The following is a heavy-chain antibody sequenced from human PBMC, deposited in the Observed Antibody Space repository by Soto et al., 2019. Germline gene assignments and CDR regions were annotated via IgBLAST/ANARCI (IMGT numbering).Heavy chain of an antibody. V-gene: IGHV1-8*01. CDR2: MNPDSGNT. D-gene: IGHD5-18*01. CDR3: ARGRSYGFPFDY. CDR1: GYTFTSYD. Sequence: GASVKVSCKASGYTFTSYDMNWVRQATGQGLEWMGWMNPDSGNTGYAQNFKGRVTMTRNTSISTAYMELSSLRSEDTAVYYCARGRSYGFPFDYWGQGTPVTVSS. J-gene: IGHJ4*02.